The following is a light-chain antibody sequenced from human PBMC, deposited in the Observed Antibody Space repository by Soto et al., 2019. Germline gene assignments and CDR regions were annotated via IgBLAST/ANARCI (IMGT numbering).Light chain of an antibody. CDR1: SSDVGGYNF. CDR3: SSWTSSTTQV. Sequence: ALTQPASVSGSPGQSITISCTGTSSDVGGYNFVSWYQQHPGKAPKLMIYEVNNRPSGVSNRFSGSKSGNTASLTISGLQAEDEADYYCSSWTSSTTQVLGGGTQLTVL. CDR2: EVN. V-gene: IGLV2-14*01. J-gene: IGLJ3*02.